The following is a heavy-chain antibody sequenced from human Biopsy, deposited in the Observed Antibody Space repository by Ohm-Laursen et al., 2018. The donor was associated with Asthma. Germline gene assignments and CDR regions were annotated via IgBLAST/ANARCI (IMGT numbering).Heavy chain of an antibody. V-gene: IGHV4-59*07. CDR2: IHYSGST. CDR3: AGFCSGGNCPDH. J-gene: IGHJ4*02. CDR1: PGSISDYY. D-gene: IGHD2-15*01. Sequence: SDTLSLTCAVSPGSISDYYWNWIRQPPGKGLEWIGNIHYSGSTYSNPSLKSRVTISVDTSKKQISLRLSSVIAADTAVYYCAGFCSGGNCPDHWGQGTLVTVSS.